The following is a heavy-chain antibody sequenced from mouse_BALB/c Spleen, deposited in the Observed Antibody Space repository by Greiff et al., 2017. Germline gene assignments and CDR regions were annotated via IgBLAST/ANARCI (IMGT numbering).Heavy chain of an antibody. CDR1: GFTFSSYG. D-gene: IGHD1-1*01. CDR3: ARDEGYYDGAWFAY. Sequence: EVQGVESGGGLVQPGGSLKLSCAASGFTFSSYGMSWVRQTPDKRLELVATINSNGGSTYYPDSVKGRFTISRDNAKNTLYLQMSSLKSEDTAMYYCARDEGYYDGAWFAYWGQGTLVTVSA. J-gene: IGHJ3*01. CDR2: INSNGGST. V-gene: IGHV5-6-3*01.